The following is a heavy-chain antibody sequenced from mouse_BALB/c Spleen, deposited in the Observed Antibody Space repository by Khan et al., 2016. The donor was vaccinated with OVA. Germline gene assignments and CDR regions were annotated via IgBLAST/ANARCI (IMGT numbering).Heavy chain of an antibody. V-gene: IGHV1-77*01. CDR1: GYTFTDYY. CDR2: ISPGSGDT. CDR3: ARRNYFGYTFAY. D-gene: IGHD1-2*01. J-gene: IGHJ3*01. Sequence: QVQLQQPGAELARPGASVKLSCKASGYTFTDYYINWVKQRTGQGLAWIGEISPGSGDTYYNERFKGKATLTADKSSSPAYMQRSSLTSEASAVYVCARRNYFGYTFAYWGQGTRVTVSA.